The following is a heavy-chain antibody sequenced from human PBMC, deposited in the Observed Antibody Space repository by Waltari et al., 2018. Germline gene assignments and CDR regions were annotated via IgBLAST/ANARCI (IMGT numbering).Heavy chain of an antibody. CDR3: ARANCSGGSCYNRYYYGMDV. D-gene: IGHD2-15*01. CDR1: GGTFSSYA. Sequence: QVQLVQSGAEVKKPGSSVKVSCKASGGTFSSYAISWVRQAPGHGLEWMGGIIPIFGTANYAQKFQGRVTITADESTSTAYMELSSLRSEDTAVYYCARANCSGGSCYNRYYYGMDVWGQGTTVTVSS. CDR2: IIPIFGTA. V-gene: IGHV1-69*01. J-gene: IGHJ6*02.